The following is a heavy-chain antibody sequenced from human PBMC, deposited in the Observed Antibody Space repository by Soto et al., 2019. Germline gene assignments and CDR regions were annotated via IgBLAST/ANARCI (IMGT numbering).Heavy chain of an antibody. CDR1: GGSFSGYY. CDR2: INHSGST. D-gene: IGHD3-10*01. V-gene: IGHV4-34*01. J-gene: IGHJ6*02. CDR3: ARTYYGSGSDYCYGMDV. Sequence: SETLSLTCAVYGGSFSGYYWSWIRQPPGKGLEWIGEINHSGSTNYNPSLKSRVTISVDTSKNQFSLKLSSVTAADTAVYYCARTYYGSGSDYCYGMDVWGQGTTVTVPS.